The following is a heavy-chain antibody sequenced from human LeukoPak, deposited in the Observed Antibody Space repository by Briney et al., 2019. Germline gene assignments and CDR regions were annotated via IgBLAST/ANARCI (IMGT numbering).Heavy chain of an antibody. CDR3: AKAELANSGPDY. CDR2: ISGSGGST. D-gene: IGHD6-19*01. J-gene: IGHJ4*02. CDR1: GFTFSTYG. V-gene: IGHV3-23*01. Sequence: GGSLRLSCAASGFTFSTYGMSWVRQAPGKGLEWVSVISGSGGSTYYADSVTGRFTISRDNSKNTLYLQMNSLRAEDTAVYYCAKAELANSGPDYWGQGTLVTVSS.